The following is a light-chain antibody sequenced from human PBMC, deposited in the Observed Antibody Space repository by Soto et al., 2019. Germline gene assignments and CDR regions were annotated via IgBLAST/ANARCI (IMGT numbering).Light chain of an antibody. Sequence: EIVLTQSPGTLSCSPGERATLSCRASQSVSTRSLAWYQQQPDQAPSLLIPGASSRAADIPDRFSGGGCGTGFTLTINRLEPEDVAVYYCQQYDSSPRTFGQGTKVE. J-gene: IGKJ1*01. CDR2: GAS. CDR3: QQYDSSPRT. V-gene: IGKV3-20*01. CDR1: QSVSTRS.